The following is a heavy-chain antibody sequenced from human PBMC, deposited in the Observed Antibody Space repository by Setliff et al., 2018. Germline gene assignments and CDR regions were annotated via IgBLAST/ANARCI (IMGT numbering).Heavy chain of an antibody. CDR2: IRGRTDNYAT. CDR1: GFSFSGSA. Sequence: QPGGSLRLSCAASGFSFSGSAVYWVRQASVKGLEWIGRIRGRTDNYATAYAASVRGRFTISRDNAKNSLYLQMNSLRVEDTALYYCARDGNNWNDLDYWGHGTLVTVSS. CDR3: ARDGNNWNDLDY. J-gene: IGHJ4*01. V-gene: IGHV3-73*01. D-gene: IGHD1-20*01.